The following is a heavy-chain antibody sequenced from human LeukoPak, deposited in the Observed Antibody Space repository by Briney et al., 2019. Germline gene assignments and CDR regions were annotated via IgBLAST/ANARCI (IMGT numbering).Heavy chain of an antibody. Sequence: PGGSLRLSCAASGFTFSSYSMSWVRQAPGKGLEWVSSISSSSSYIYYADSVKGRFTISRDNAKNSLYLQMNSLRAEDTAVYYCARDTPLNGDYVDGIDVWGQGTTVTVSS. V-gene: IGHV3-21*01. J-gene: IGHJ6*02. CDR1: GFTFSSYS. CDR2: ISSSSSYI. CDR3: ARDTPLNGDYVDGIDV. D-gene: IGHD4-17*01.